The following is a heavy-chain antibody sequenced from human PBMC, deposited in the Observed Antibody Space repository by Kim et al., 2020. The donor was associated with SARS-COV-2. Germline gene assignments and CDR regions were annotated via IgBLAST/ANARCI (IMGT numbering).Heavy chain of an antibody. CDR3: ARDRSWGSGSLDY. CDR2: IYSGGST. D-gene: IGHD3-22*01. V-gene: IGHV3-53*01. J-gene: IGHJ4*02. CDR1: GFTVSSNY. Sequence: GGSLRLSCAASGFTVSSNYMSWVRQAPGKGLEWVSVIYSGGSTYYADSVKGRFTISRDNSKNTLYLQMNSLRAEDTAVYYCARDRSWGSGSLDYWGQGTLVTVSS.